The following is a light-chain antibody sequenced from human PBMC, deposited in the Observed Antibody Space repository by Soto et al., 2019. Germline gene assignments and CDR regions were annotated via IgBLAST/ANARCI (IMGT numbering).Light chain of an antibody. CDR3: QQRSNWPPT. CDR1: QSVSSY. CDR2: DAS. V-gene: IGKV3-11*01. J-gene: IGKJ5*01. Sequence: EIVLTQSPGKLSLSPWERATLTCRASQSVSSYLAWYQQKPGQAPRLLIYDASNRATGIPARFSGSGSGTDFTLTISSLEPADFAVYYCQQRSNWPPTFGQGTRLEIK.